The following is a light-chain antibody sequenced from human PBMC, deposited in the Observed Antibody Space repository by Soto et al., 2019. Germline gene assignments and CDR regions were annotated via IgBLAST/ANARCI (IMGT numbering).Light chain of an antibody. CDR1: QSVGTY. CDR3: QQYGNSPQIT. V-gene: IGKV3D-20*01. Sequence: IVLTQSPATLSLSPGERATLYCGASQSVGTYIAWYKQKPGLAPRLVMFDSSTRATGIPDRFSGSGSGTDFTLTISRLEPEDFAVYFCQQYGNSPQITFGQGTRLEIK. J-gene: IGKJ5*01. CDR2: DSS.